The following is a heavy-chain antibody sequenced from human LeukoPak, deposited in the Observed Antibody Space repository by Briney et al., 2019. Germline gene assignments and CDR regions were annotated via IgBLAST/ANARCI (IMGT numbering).Heavy chain of an antibody. J-gene: IGHJ1*01. Sequence: GGSLRLSCAASGFTFSSYAMSWVRQAPGKGLEWVSPISWDGGTTYYADSVKGRFTISRDNSKNTLYLQMKSLRAEDTAVYFCANAPSVVPARRYFQHWGQGTLVTVSS. D-gene: IGHD2-2*01. V-gene: IGHV3-23*01. CDR1: GFTFSSYA. CDR2: ISWDGGTT. CDR3: ANAPSVVPARRYFQH.